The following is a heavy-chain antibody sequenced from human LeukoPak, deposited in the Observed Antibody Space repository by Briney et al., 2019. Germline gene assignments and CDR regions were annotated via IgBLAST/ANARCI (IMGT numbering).Heavy chain of an antibody. J-gene: IGHJ4*02. V-gene: IGHV3-23*01. CDR3: AKDERRIAAAVDY. Sequence: GGSLRLSCAASGFTYSTYPMNWVRQAPGNGLEWVSAISGNGGSTYYADSVKGRFTISRDNSKNTLNLQMNSLRAEDTAVYYCAKDERRIAAAVDYWGQGTLVTVSS. CDR2: ISGNGGST. D-gene: IGHD6-13*01. CDR1: GFTYSTYP.